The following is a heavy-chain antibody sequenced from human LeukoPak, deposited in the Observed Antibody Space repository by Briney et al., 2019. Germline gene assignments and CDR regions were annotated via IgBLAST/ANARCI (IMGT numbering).Heavy chain of an antibody. J-gene: IGHJ6*03. CDR1: GGSISSGGYY. Sequence: PSETLSLTCNVSGGSISSGGYYWSWIRQHPGKGLEWIGYIYYSGSTYYNPSLNSRVTISVDTSKNQFSLELSSVTAADTAVYYCARAAPYYYYMDVWGKGTTVTVSS. CDR2: IYYSGST. CDR3: ARAAPYYYYMDV. V-gene: IGHV4-31*03.